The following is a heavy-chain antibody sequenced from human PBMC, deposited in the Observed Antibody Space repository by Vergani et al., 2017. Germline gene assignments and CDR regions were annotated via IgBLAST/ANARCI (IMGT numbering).Heavy chain of an antibody. D-gene: IGHD6-13*01. CDR2: IYHSGST. J-gene: IGHJ4*02. Sequence: QVQLQESGPGLVKPSETLSLTCAVSGYSISSGYYWGWIRQPPGKGLEWIGSIYHSGSTYYNPSLKSRVTISVDTSKNQFSLKLSSVTAADTAVYYCARVKTPIAAAYFDYWGQGTLVTVSS. V-gene: IGHV4-38-2*01. CDR3: ARVKTPIAAAYFDY. CDR1: GYSISSGYY.